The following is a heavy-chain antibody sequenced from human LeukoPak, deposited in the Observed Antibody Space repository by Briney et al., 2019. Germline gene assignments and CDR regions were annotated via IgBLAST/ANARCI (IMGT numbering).Heavy chain of an antibody. J-gene: IGHJ4*02. CDR1: GLAFSAYK. CDR3: AKDRGDYQFDY. CDR2: ISYDGSNK. Sequence: GGSMRLSCAASGLAFSAYKMHWVRQAPGKGLEWVAVISYDGSNKYYADSVKGRFTISRDNSKNTLYLQMNSLRAEDTAVYYCAKDRGDYQFDYWGQGTLVTVSS. V-gene: IGHV3-30*18. D-gene: IGHD4-17*01.